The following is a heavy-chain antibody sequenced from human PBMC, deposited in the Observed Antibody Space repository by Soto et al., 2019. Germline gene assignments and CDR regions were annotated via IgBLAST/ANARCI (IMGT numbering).Heavy chain of an antibody. J-gene: IGHJ6*03. CDR1: GFTFSDYY. CDR3: ARERAWIQLHYYYYMDV. V-gene: IGHV3-11*04. D-gene: IGHD5-18*01. Sequence: GGSLRLSCAASGFTFSDYYMSWIRQAPGKGLEWVSYISSSGSTIYYADSVKGRFTISRDNAKNSLYLQMNSLRAEDTAVYYCARERAWIQLHYYYYMDVWGKGTTVTVSS. CDR2: ISSSGSTI.